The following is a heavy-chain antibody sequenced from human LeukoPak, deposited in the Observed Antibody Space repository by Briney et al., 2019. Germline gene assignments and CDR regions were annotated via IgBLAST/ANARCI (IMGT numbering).Heavy chain of an antibody. CDR2: ISAYNGNT. CDR1: GYTFTSYG. Sequence: ASVKVSCKASGYTFTSYGISWVRQAPGRGLEWMGWISAYNGNTNYAQKLQGRVTMTTDTSTSTAYMELRSLRSDDTAVYYCARTYSYGPKHNYMDVWGKGTTVTVSS. J-gene: IGHJ6*03. CDR3: ARTYSYGPKHNYMDV. D-gene: IGHD5-18*01. V-gene: IGHV1-18*01.